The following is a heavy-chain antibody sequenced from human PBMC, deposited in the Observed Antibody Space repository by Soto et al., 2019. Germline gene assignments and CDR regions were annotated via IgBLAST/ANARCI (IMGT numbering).Heavy chain of an antibody. CDR3: AKDYYDSSGYYPPALLFDY. D-gene: IGHD3-22*01. J-gene: IGHJ4*02. CDR1: GYTFTSDA. V-gene: IGHV1-3*01. CDR2: INAGNGNT. Sequence: QVQLVQSGAEVKKPGASVKVSCKASGYTFTSDAMHWVRQAPGQRLEWMGWINAGNGNTKYSQKFQGRVTITRDTSASTAYMELSSLRSEDTAVYYCAKDYYDSSGYYPPALLFDYWGQGTLVTVSS.